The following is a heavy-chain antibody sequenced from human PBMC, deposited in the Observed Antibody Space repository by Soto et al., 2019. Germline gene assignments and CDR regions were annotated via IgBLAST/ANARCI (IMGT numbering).Heavy chain of an antibody. CDR3: AGGGHLDY. J-gene: IGHJ4*02. V-gene: IGHV3-7*01. Sequence: GGSLRLSCAASGFIFSKYWMNWVRQAPGKGLEWVANIKEDGSAISYVDSVKGRFTISRDNARDSLYLQMNDLRVEDTAVYYCAGGGHLDYWSQGTLVTVSS. CDR2: IKEDGSAI. CDR1: GFIFSKYW.